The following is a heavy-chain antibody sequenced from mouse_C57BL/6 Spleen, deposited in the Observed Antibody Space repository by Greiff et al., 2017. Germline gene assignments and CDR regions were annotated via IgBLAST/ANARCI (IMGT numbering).Heavy chain of an antibody. CDR1: GFTFSSYA. D-gene: IGHD2-4*01. V-gene: IGHV5-9-1*02. CDR3: TRDRYDYDGVYYAMDY. J-gene: IGHJ4*01. CDR2: ISSGGDYI. Sequence: EVKVVESGEGLVKPGGSLKLSCAASGFTFSSYAMSWVRQTPEKRLEWVAYISSGGDYINYADTVKGRFTIPRDNARNTLYLQMSSLKSEDTAMYYCTRDRYDYDGVYYAMDYWGQGTSVTVSS.